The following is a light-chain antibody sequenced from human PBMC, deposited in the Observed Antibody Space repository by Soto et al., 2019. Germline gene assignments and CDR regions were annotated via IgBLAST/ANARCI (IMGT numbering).Light chain of an antibody. CDR2: DAS. V-gene: IGKV1-5*01. CDR1: QSISSW. J-gene: IGKJ1*01. CDR3: QQYNSYSST. Sequence: IQMTQSPSTLSASVGDRATITCRASQSISSWLAWYQQKPGKAPKLLIYDASSLESGVPSRFSGSGSGTEFTLTISSLQPDDFATYYCQQYNSYSSTFGQGTKVDIK.